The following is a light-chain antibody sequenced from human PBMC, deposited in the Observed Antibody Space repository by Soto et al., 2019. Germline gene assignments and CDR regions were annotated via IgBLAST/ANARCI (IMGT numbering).Light chain of an antibody. CDR3: SSYAGSNNLV. Sequence: QSVLTQPPSASGSPGQSVTISCTGTSSDVGGYMIYEVSKRPSGVPDRFSGSKSGNTASLTVSGLQAEDEADYYCSSYAGSNNLVFGGGTKLTVL. CDR1: SSDVGGY. J-gene: IGLJ2*01. V-gene: IGLV2-8*01. CDR2: EVS.